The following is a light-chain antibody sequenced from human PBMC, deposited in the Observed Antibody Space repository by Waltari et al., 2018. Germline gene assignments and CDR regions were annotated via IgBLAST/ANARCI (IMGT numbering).Light chain of an antibody. Sequence: EFVLTPSPGTLSLSPGARATLSCRASQSLSRSRLAWYQQRPGQAPRLLIYAASSRATGIPDRFSGSGSGTDFSLTISRVEPEDFAVYYCQQYGSSVMYTFGQGTKLEIQ. V-gene: IGKV3-20*01. CDR2: AAS. J-gene: IGKJ2*01. CDR1: QSLSRSR. CDR3: QQYGSSVMYT.